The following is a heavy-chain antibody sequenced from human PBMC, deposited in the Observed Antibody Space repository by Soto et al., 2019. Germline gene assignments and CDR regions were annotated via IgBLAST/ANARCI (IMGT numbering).Heavy chain of an antibody. CDR1: GGSISSGGYY. CDR2: IYYSGST. Sequence: TLSLTCTVSGGSISSGGYYWSWIRQDPGKGLEWIGYIYYSGSTYYNPSLRSRITISVDTSKNHFSLKLSSVTAADTAVYYCARTPGNCSGGNCYFFDYWGPGTLVTVSS. D-gene: IGHD2-15*01. J-gene: IGHJ4*02. V-gene: IGHV4-31*03. CDR3: ARTPGNCSGGNCYFFDY.